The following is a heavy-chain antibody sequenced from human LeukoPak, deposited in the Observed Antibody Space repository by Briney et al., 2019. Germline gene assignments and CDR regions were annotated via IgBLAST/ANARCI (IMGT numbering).Heavy chain of an antibody. Sequence: SETLSLTCAVYGGSFSGYYWSWIRQPPGKGLEWLGEINHSGSTNYNPSLKSRVTISVDTSKNQFSLKLSSVTAADTAVYYCARQSKGIIVITDFQHWGQGTLVTVSS. CDR1: GGSFSGYY. D-gene: IGHD3-22*01. V-gene: IGHV4-34*01. J-gene: IGHJ1*01. CDR2: INHSGST. CDR3: ARQSKGIIVITDFQH.